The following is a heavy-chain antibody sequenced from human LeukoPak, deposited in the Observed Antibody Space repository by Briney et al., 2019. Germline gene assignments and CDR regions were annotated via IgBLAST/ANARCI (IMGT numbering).Heavy chain of an antibody. J-gene: IGHJ4*02. D-gene: IGHD3-10*01. Sequence: ASVKVSCKVSGYTLTDYYMHWVQQAPGKGLEWMGLVDPEDGETIYAEKFQGRVTITADTSTDTAYMELSSLRSEDTAVYYCATITMVRGASYYFDYWGQGTLVTVSS. CDR3: ATITMVRGASYYFDY. V-gene: IGHV1-69-2*01. CDR1: GYTLTDYY. CDR2: VDPEDGET.